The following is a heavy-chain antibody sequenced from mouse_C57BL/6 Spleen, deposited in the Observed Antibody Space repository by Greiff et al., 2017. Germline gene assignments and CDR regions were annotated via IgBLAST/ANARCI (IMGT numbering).Heavy chain of an antibody. J-gene: IGHJ3*01. CDR3: ARSYYGSPFAY. CDR1: GYTFTSYW. Sequence: VQLQQPGAELVRPGTSVKLSCKASGYTFTSYWMHWVKQRPGQGLEWIGVIDPSDSYTNYNQKFKGKATLTVDTSSSTAYMQLSSLTSEDSAVYYCARSYYGSPFAYWGQGTLVTVSA. CDR2: IDPSDSYT. V-gene: IGHV1-59*01. D-gene: IGHD1-1*01.